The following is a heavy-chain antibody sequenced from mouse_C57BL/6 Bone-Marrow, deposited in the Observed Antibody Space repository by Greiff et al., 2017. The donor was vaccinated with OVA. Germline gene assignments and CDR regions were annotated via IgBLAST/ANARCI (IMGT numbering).Heavy chain of an antibody. J-gene: IGHJ2*01. CDR1: GYAFSSSW. V-gene: IGHV1-82*01. D-gene: IGHD4-1*01. Sequence: QVQLQQSGPELVKPGASVKISCKASGYAFSSSWMNWVKQRSGKGLEWIGRIYPGDGDTNYNGKFKGKATLTADKSSSTAYMQLSSLTSEDSAVYFCARWDDFDYWGQGTTLTVSS. CDR3: ARWDDFDY. CDR2: IYPGDGDT.